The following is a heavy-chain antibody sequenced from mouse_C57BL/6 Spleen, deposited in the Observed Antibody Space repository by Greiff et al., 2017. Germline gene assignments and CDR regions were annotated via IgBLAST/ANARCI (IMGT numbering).Heavy chain of an antibody. CDR2: ISYDGSN. J-gene: IGHJ2*01. Sequence: EVQLQQSGPGLVKPSQSLSLTCSVTGYSITSGYYWNWIRQFPGNKLEWMGYISYDGSNNYNPSLKNRISITRDTSKNQFFLKLNSVTTEDTATYYCAREATGFDYWGQGTTLTVSS. CDR3: AREATGFDY. D-gene: IGHD1-1*01. CDR1: GYSITSGYY. V-gene: IGHV3-6*01.